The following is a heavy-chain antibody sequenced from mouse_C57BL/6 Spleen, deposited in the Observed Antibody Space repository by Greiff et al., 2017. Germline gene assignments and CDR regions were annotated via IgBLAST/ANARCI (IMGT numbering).Heavy chain of an antibody. CDR3: ARRTGNYVGYAMDY. V-gene: IGHV5-17*01. D-gene: IGHD2-1*01. CDR2: ISSGSSTI. CDR1: GFTFSDYG. Sequence: EVKLMESGGGLVKPGGSLKLSCAASGFTFSDYGMHWVRQAPEKGLEWVAYISSGSSTIYYADTVKGRFTISRDNAKNTLFLQMTSLRSEDTAMYYCARRTGNYVGYAMDYWGQGTSVTVSS. J-gene: IGHJ4*01.